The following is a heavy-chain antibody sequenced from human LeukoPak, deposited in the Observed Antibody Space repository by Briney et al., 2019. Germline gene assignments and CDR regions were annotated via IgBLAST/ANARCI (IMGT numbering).Heavy chain of an antibody. D-gene: IGHD2-8*02. V-gene: IGHV4-59*01. CDR1: GGSISSYY. J-gene: IGHJ4*02. CDR3: ARDTGTLGTDS. Sequence: SETLSLTCTVSGGSISSYYWSWIRQPPGKGLEWIGYIYYSGSTNYNPSLKSRVTISVDTSKNQFSLKLSSVTAADTAVYYCARDTGTLGTDSWGQGTLVTVSS. CDR2: IYYSGST.